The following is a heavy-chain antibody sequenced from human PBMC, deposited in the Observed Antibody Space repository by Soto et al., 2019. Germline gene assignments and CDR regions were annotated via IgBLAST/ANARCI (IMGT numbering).Heavy chain of an antibody. CDR2: INAASGNT. CDR1: GDTFTSNT. CDR3: ARGPSSGDFDY. D-gene: IGHD6-6*01. Sequence: ASVKVSCKASGDTFTSNTFHWVRQAPGQRLEWMGWINAASGNTRYSQRFQDRVSLTRDTSASSVYMELSSLRSEDTAVYYCARGPSSGDFDYWGQGTLVTVSS. V-gene: IGHV1-3*01. J-gene: IGHJ4*02.